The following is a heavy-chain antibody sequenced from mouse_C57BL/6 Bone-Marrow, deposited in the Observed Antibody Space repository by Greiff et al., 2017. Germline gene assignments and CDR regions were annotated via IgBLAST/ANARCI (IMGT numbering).Heavy chain of an antibody. Sequence: QVQLQPSGAELARPGASVKLSCKASGYTFTSYGISWVKQRTGQGLEWIGEIYPRSGNTYYNEKFKGKATLTADKSSSTAYMELRSLTSEDSAVYFCARQTYYSNYFSWFAYWGQGTLVTVSA. CDR3: ARQTYYSNYFSWFAY. CDR1: GYTFTSYG. J-gene: IGHJ3*01. CDR2: IYPRSGNT. D-gene: IGHD2-5*01. V-gene: IGHV1-81*01.